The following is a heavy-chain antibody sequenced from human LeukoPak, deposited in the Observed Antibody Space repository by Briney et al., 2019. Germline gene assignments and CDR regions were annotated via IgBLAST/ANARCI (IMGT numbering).Heavy chain of an antibody. CDR1: GFTFSSYS. Sequence: GGSLRLSCAASGFTFSSYSMNWVRQAPGKGLEWVSYISSSSSTIYYADSVKGRFTISRDNAKNSLYLQMNSLRAEDTAVYYCASGGYCSSTSCYPNWFDPWGQGTLVTVSS. CDR2: ISSSSSTI. D-gene: IGHD2-2*01. V-gene: IGHV3-48*01. CDR3: ASGGYCSSTSCYPNWFDP. J-gene: IGHJ5*02.